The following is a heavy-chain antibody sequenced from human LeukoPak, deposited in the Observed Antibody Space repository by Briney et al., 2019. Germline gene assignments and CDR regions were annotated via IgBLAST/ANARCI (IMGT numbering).Heavy chain of an antibody. CDR2: IFYSGSA. Sequence: SETLSLTCTVSGGSISSGDYYWNWIRQHPEKSLEWIGYIFYSGSAYYNPSLKGRVTISVDTSKNQFSLKLSSVTAADTAVYYCARGSTLIRGFDYWGQGTLVTVSS. D-gene: IGHD3-10*01. CDR1: GGSISSGDYY. CDR3: ARGSTLIRGFDY. V-gene: IGHV4-31*03. J-gene: IGHJ4*02.